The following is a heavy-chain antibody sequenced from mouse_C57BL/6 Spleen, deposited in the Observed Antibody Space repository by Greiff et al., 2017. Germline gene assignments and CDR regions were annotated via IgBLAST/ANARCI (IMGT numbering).Heavy chain of an antibody. CDR3: ARHEEYYSNSYDYAMDY. V-gene: IGHV1-62-2*01. D-gene: IGHD2-5*01. CDR1: GYTFTEYT. CDR2: FYPGSGSI. Sequence: VQLQQSGAELVKPGASVKLSCKASGYTFTEYTIHWVKQRSGQGLEWIGWFYPGSGSIKYNEKFKDKATLTADKSSSTVYMELSRLTSEDSAVYFCARHEEYYSNSYDYAMDYWGQGTSVTVSS. J-gene: IGHJ4*01.